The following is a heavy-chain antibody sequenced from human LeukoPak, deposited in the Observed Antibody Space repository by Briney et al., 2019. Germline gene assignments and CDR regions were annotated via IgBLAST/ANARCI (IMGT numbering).Heavy chain of an antibody. CDR3: ARDRHCSGGSCSRYFDY. J-gene: IGHJ4*02. CDR2: ISSSSSYI. V-gene: IGHV3-21*01. D-gene: IGHD2-15*01. Sequence: PGGSLILSCAASGFTFSSYSMNWVRQAPGKGLEWVSSISSSSSYIYYADSVKGRFTISRDNAKNSLYLQMNSLRAEDTAVYYCARDRHCSGGSCSRYFDYWGQGTLVTVSS. CDR1: GFTFSSYS.